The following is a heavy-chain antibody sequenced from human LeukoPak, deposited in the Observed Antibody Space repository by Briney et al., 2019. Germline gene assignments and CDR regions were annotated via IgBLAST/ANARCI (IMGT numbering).Heavy chain of an antibody. J-gene: IGHJ6*03. CDR1: GGSFSGYY. Sequence: SETLSLTCAVYGGSFSGYYWSWIRQPPGKGLEWIGEINHSGSTNYNPSLKSRVTISVDTSKNQFSLKLSSVTAADTAVYYCASRYSSGWYVSAMDVWGKGTTVTISS. D-gene: IGHD6-19*01. CDR2: INHSGST. CDR3: ASRYSSGWYVSAMDV. V-gene: IGHV4-34*01.